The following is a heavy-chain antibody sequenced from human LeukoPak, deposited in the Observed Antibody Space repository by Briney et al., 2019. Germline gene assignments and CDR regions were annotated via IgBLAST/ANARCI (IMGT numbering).Heavy chain of an antibody. CDR2: VRTTAEGETT. D-gene: IGHD4-11*01. CDR3: TAGLGKTDDDS. CDR1: GFNFNDAW. V-gene: IGHV3-15*01. J-gene: IGHJ4*02. Sequence: GGSLRLSCEGSGFNFNDAWMSWVRQAPGRGLEWVGRVRTTAEGETTDYAAPVRGRFIISRDDSKNMVFLQMNRLETEDTAIYYCTAGLGKTDDDSWGQGTLVTVSS.